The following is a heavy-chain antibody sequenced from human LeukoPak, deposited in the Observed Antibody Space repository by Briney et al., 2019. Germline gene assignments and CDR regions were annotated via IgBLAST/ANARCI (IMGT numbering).Heavy chain of an antibody. CDR3: ARGVTIAAAGTSVDY. CDR1: GGTFSSYA. V-gene: IGHV1-69*13. D-gene: IGHD6-13*01. CDR2: IIPIFGTA. J-gene: IGHJ4*02. Sequence: SVKVSCKASGGTFSSYAISWVRQAPGQGLEWMGGIIPIFGTANYAQKFQGRVTITAGESTSTAYMELSSLRSEDTAVYYCARGVTIAAAGTSVDYWGQGTLVTVSS.